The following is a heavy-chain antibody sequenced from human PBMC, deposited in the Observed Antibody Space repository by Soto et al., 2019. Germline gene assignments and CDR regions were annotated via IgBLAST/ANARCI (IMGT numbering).Heavy chain of an antibody. CDR2: INPDSGNT. CDR3: ARVDWTY. CDR1: GYTFTSYA. Sequence: QVQLVQSGAEEKKPGASVKVSCKASGYTFTSYAVHWVRQAPGQGLEWMGSINPDSGNTKYSQKFRGRVTITRDTSASIAYMELGSLRSEDTAVYYCARVDWTYWGQGALVTVSS. J-gene: IGHJ4*02. V-gene: IGHV1-3*05. D-gene: IGHD2-2*03.